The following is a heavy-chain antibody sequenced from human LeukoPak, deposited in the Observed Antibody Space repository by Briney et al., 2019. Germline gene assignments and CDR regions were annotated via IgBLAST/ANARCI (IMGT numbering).Heavy chain of an antibody. CDR2: INPNSGGT. J-gene: IGHJ5*02. CDR1: GYTFTGYY. D-gene: IGHD3-22*01. CDR3: ARDTYYYDRPTGGFDP. V-gene: IGHV1-2*06. Sequence: ASVNVSCKASGYTFTGYYMHWVRQAPGQGLEWMGRINPNSGGTNYAQKFQGRVTMTRDTSISTAYMELSRLRSDDTAVYYCARDTYYYDRPTGGFDPWGQGTLVTVSS.